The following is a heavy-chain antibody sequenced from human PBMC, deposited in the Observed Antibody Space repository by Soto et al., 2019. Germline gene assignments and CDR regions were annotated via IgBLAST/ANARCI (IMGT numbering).Heavy chain of an antibody. CDR3: AREPVAGTSAYFDY. CDR2: ISAYNGNT. Sequence: ASGKVSCKASVYRFTRYGISWVRQAPGQGLEWMGWISAYNGNTNYAQKLQGRVTMTTDTSTSTAYMELRSLRSDDTAVYYCAREPVAGTSAYFDYWGQGTLVTVSS. D-gene: IGHD6-19*01. CDR1: VYRFTRYG. J-gene: IGHJ4*02. V-gene: IGHV1-18*01.